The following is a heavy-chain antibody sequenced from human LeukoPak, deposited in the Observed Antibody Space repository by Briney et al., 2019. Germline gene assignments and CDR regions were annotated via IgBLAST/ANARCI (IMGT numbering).Heavy chain of an antibody. CDR2: INPNTDGT. V-gene: IGHV1-2*02. CDR1: GYTFTGYY. CDR3: AREIVEAGNWFDP. Sequence: GASVKVSCKASGYTFTGYYIHWVRQAPGQGLEWMGWINPNTDGTTYAQKFHGRVTMTRATSISTAYMELSRLTSDDTAIYYCAREIVEAGNWFDPWGQGTLVTVSS. D-gene: IGHD1-26*01. J-gene: IGHJ5*02.